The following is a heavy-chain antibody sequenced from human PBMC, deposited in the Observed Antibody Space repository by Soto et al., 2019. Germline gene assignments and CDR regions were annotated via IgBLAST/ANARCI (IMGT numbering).Heavy chain of an antibody. CDR2: IIPIFGTA. Sequence: QVQLVQSGAEVKKPGSSVKVSCKASGGTFSSYAITWVRQAPGQGLEWMGGIIPIFGTADYAQKFQGRVTITADESTSTAYMGLSSLRSEDTAVYYCGSRSGWNYYYGMDVWGQGTPVTVSS. CDR1: GGTFSSYA. D-gene: IGHD3-22*01. CDR3: GSRSGWNYYYGMDV. J-gene: IGHJ6*02. V-gene: IGHV1-69*12.